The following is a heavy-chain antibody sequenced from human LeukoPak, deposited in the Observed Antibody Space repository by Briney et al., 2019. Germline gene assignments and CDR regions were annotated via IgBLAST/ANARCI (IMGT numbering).Heavy chain of an antibody. CDR1: GFTFSSYA. J-gene: IGHJ4*02. V-gene: IGHV3-23*01. D-gene: IGHD3-3*01. Sequence: PGGSLRLSCAASGFTFSSYAMSRVRQAPGKGLEWVSAISGSGGSTYYADSVKGRFTISRDNSKNTLYLQMNSLRAEDTAVYYCAKFWRGIWSGYYYFDYWGQGTLVTVSS. CDR3: AKFWRGIWSGYYYFDY. CDR2: ISGSGGST.